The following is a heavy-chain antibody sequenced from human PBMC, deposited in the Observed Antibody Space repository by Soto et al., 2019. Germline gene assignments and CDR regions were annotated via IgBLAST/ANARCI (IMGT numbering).Heavy chain of an antibody. CDR2: IYNDGTT. Sequence: EVRLEESGGGLIQPGGSLRLSCTAYVLGVRNNYMSWVRQAPGMGLEWVSVIYNDGTTYYADSVKGRFTLSRDTSKNTLSLQMDSLRAEDTAVYYCVRPLPSGRNYGMDVWGQGTTVTVSS. CDR3: VRPLPSGRNYGMDV. J-gene: IGHJ6*02. CDR1: VLGVRNNY. D-gene: IGHD3-10*01. V-gene: IGHV3-53*01.